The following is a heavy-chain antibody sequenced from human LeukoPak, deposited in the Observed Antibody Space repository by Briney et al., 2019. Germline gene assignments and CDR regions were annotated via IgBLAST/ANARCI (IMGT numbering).Heavy chain of an antibody. CDR2: ISPSGGST. Sequence: VASVKVSCKAFGYTFTSNYMHWVRQAPGQGPEWMGVISPSGGSTTYAQKFQGRVTLTRDMSTSTDYLELSSLRSEDTAVYYCARRGFGELLFPWGQGTLVTVSS. CDR3: ARRGFGELLFP. J-gene: IGHJ5*02. CDR1: GYTFTSNY. D-gene: IGHD3-10*01. V-gene: IGHV1-46*01.